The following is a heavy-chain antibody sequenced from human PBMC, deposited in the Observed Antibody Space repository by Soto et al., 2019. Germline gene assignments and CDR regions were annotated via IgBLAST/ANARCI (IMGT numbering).Heavy chain of an antibody. Sequence: ASVKVSCKASGYTFTGYYMHWVRQAPGQGLEWMGWSNPNSGGTNYEQTFQGWVTMTRDTSISTAYMELSRLRSDDTAVYYCARGRVVGHCSSTSCYPSYGMDVWGQGTTVTVSS. V-gene: IGHV1-2*04. CDR3: ARGRVVGHCSSTSCYPSYGMDV. D-gene: IGHD2-2*01. CDR2: SNPNSGGT. J-gene: IGHJ6*02. CDR1: GYTFTGYY.